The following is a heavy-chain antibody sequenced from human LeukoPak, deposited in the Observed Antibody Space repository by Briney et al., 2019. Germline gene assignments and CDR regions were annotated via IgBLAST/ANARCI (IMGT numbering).Heavy chain of an antibody. CDR1: GGSISSYY. V-gene: IGHV4-59*01. CDR2: IYYSGST. J-gene: IGHJ3*02. CDR3: ARGRDSSSWNDAFDI. D-gene: IGHD6-13*01. Sequence: SETLSLTCTVSGGSISSYYWSWIRQPPGKGLEWIGYIYYSGSTNYNPSLKSRVTISVDTSKNQFSLKLGSVTAADTAVYYCARGRDSSSWNDAFDIWGQGTMVTVSS.